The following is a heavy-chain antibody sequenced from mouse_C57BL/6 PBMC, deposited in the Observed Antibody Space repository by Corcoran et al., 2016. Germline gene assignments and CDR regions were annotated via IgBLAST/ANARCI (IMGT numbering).Heavy chain of an antibody. V-gene: IGHV3-6*01. D-gene: IGHD1-1*01. CDR1: GYSITSGLS. CDR2: ISYDGIN. CDR3: ARVGGSSYDYFDY. J-gene: IGHJ2*01. Sequence: DVQLQESGPGLVKPSQSLSLTCSVTGYSITSGLSWDWIRQFPGNKLDGMGYISYDGINNYNPSLKNRISITSDTSKKQFFLKLNSVTTEDTATYYCARVGGSSYDYFDYWGQGTTLTVSS.